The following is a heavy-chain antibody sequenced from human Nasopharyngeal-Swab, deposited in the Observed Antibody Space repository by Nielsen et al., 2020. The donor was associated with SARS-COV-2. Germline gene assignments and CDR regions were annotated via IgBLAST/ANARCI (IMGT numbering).Heavy chain of an antibody. CDR2: INHSGST. D-gene: IGHD6-19*01. CDR1: GGSFRGYY. CDR3: ARGAGSSGWYVVDY. V-gene: IGHV4-34*01. J-gene: IGHJ4*02. Sequence: GSLRLSCAVYGGSFRGYYWSWIRQPPGKGLEWIGEINHSGSTNYNPSLKSRVTISVDTSKNQFSLKLSSVTAADTAVYYCARGAGSSGWYVVDYWGQGTLVTVSS.